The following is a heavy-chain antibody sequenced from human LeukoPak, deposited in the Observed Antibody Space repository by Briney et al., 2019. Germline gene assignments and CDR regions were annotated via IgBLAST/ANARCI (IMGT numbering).Heavy chain of an antibody. V-gene: IGHV4-34*01. CDR1: GGSIGSSGYY. CDR2: INHSGST. CDR3: ARGAHGYSSGWYVRPPNRWFDP. D-gene: IGHD6-19*01. Sequence: PSETLSLTCNVSGGSIGSSGYYWSWIRQPPGKGLEWIGEINHSGSTNYNPSLKSRVTISVDTSKNQFSLKLSSVTAADTAVYYCARGAHGYSSGWYVRPPNRWFDPWGQGTLVTVSS. J-gene: IGHJ5*02.